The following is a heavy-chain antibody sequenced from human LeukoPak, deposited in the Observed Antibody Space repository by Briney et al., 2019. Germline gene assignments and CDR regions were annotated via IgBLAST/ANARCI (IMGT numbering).Heavy chain of an antibody. CDR2: IYPGDSDT. D-gene: IGHD1-14*01. Sequence: GESLKISCKGSGYRFSDYWIGWVRQMPGKGLEWMGIIYPGDSDTRYSPSFQGQVTISADKSISTAYLQWTSLKASDTAMYYCALQSNSPGGDWGQETLVTVSS. CDR3: ALQSNSPGGD. J-gene: IGHJ4*02. V-gene: IGHV5-51*01. CDR1: GYRFSDYW.